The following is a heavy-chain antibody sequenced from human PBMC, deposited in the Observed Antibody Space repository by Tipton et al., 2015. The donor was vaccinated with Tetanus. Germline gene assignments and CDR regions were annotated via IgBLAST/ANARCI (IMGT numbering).Heavy chain of an antibody. Sequence: MQLVQSGAEVKKPGESLKISCKGSGYSFTTYWIGWVRQMPGKGLEWIGIIYPGDSDTRYSPSFQGQVTISADKSISTAYLQWSSLKASDTAMYYCASTRITIFAPADAFDIWGQGTMVTVSS. V-gene: IGHV5-51*01. D-gene: IGHD3-3*01. CDR2: IYPGDSDT. J-gene: IGHJ3*02. CDR3: ASTRITIFAPADAFDI. CDR1: GYSFTTYW.